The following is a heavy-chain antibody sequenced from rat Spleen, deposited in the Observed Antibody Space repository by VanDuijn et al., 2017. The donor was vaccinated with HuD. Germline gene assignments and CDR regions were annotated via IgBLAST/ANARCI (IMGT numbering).Heavy chain of an antibody. J-gene: IGHJ2*01. Sequence: EVQLVESDGGLVQPGRSLKLSCAASGFTFSDYYMAWVRQAPAKGLEWVATISSDGRRNYYRDSVKGRFTISRDNAKSSLYLQMDSLRSEDTSTYYCAKDRGLSYWGQGVMVTVSS. CDR1: GFTFSDYY. CDR2: ISSDGRRN. V-gene: IGHV5-20*01. CDR3: AKDRGLSY.